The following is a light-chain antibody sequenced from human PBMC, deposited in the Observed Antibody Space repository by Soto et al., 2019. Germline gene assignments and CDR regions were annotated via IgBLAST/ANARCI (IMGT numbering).Light chain of an antibody. CDR3: CSYTSSSTL. Sequence: QSALTQPASVSGSPGQSITISCTGTSSDVGGYNYVSWYQQHPGKAPKLMIYDVSNRPSGVSNRFSGSKSGNTASLTISGLQAEDEADYYCCSYTSSSTLFGGGTKL. CDR1: SSDVGGYNY. J-gene: IGLJ2*01. V-gene: IGLV2-14*01. CDR2: DVS.